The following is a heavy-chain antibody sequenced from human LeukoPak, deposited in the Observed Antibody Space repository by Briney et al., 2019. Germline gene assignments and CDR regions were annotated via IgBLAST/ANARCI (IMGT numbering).Heavy chain of an antibody. CDR2: IWYDGSNK. V-gene: IGHV3-33*06. CDR1: GFTFSSYG. CDR3: AKQLGYCSDGSCYFPY. J-gene: IGHJ4*02. Sequence: GGSLRLSCAASGFTFSSYGMHWVRQAPGKGLEWVAVIWYDGSNKYYADSVQGRFTISRDNSKSTLCLQMNSLRAEDTAVYYCAKQLGYCSDGSCYFPYWGQGTLVTVSS. D-gene: IGHD2-15*01.